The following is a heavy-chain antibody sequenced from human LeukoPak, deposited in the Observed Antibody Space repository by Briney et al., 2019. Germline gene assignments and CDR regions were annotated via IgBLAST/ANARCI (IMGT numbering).Heavy chain of an antibody. J-gene: IGHJ4*02. CDR3: ARTNGGYEYN. V-gene: IGHV1-2*02. D-gene: IGHD5-12*01. Sequence: ASVKVSCKASGYTFTGYYMHWVRQAPGQGLEWMGWINPYSGDTMYAQKFQGRVTMTRDTSISTAYMELKRLRSDDTAVYYCARTNGGYEYNWGQGTLVIVSS. CDR1: GYTFTGYY. CDR2: INPYSGDT.